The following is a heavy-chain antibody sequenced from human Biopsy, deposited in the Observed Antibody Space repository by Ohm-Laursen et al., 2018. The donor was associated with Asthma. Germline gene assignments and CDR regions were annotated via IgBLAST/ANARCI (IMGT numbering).Heavy chain of an antibody. V-gene: IGHV1-2*04. J-gene: IGHJ6*02. D-gene: IGHD3-10*01. CDR2: INPNSGGT. CDR3: AREVLWFGESTNPGGMDV. Sequence: DSVKVSCKASGYTFTGYYMHWVRQAPGQGLEWMGWINPNSGGTNYAQKFQGWVTMTRDTSISTAYMELSRLRSDDTAVYYCAREVLWFGESTNPGGMDVWGQGTTVTVSS. CDR1: GYTFTGYY.